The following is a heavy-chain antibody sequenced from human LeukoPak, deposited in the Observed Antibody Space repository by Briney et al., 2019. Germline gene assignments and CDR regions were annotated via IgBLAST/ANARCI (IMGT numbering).Heavy chain of an antibody. CDR1: GFTFSSYA. J-gene: IGHJ4*02. CDR3: AREYCSSSRCYLIEKRVDFDF. Sequence: PGRSLRLSCAASGFTFSSYAMSWVSQAPGKGLEWVSAISGSGGSTYYADSVKGRFTISRDNSKNTLYLQMNSLRAEDTAVYYCAREYCSSSRCYLIEKRVDFDFWGLGTLVTVSS. D-gene: IGHD2-2*01. CDR2: ISGSGGST. V-gene: IGHV3-23*01.